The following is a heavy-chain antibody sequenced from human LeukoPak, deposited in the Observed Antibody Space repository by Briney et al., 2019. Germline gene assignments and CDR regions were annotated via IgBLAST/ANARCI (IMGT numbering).Heavy chain of an antibody. CDR2: ISSSGSTI. CDR3: AREAVAGYVDY. D-gene: IGHD6-19*01. CDR1: GFTFSSYS. Sequence: GGSLRLSCAASGFTFSSYSMNWVRQAPGKGLEWVSYISSSGSTIYYADSVKGRFTISRDNAKNSLYLQMNSLRAEDTAVYYCAREAVAGYVDYWGQGTLVTVSS. J-gene: IGHJ4*02. V-gene: IGHV3-48*04.